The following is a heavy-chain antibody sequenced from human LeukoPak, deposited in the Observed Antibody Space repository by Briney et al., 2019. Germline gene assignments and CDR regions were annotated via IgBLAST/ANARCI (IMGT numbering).Heavy chain of an antibody. CDR1: GFTVSSNF. J-gene: IGHJ3*02. Sequence: PGGSLRLSCAASGFTVSSNFMSWVRQAPGKGLEWVSVIYSGGSTYYADSVKGRFTISRDNSKNTLYLQMNSLRAEDSAVYYCARRGTPDGFDIWGQGTRVTVSS. CDR2: IYSGGST. V-gene: IGHV3-53*01. CDR3: ARRGTPDGFDI.